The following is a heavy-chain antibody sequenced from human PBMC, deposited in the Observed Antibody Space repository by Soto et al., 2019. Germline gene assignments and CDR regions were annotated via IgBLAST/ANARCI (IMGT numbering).Heavy chain of an antibody. J-gene: IGHJ5*02. CDR1: GGSISSSSYY. CDR2: IYYSGST. D-gene: IGHD6-6*01. Sequence: SETLSLTCTVSGGSISSSSYYWGWIRQPPGKGLEWIGSIYYSGSTYYNPSLKSRVTISVDTSKNQFSLKLSSVTAADTAVYYCARRIDGKQLVPNWFDPWGQGTLVTVSS. V-gene: IGHV4-39*01. CDR3: ARRIDGKQLVPNWFDP.